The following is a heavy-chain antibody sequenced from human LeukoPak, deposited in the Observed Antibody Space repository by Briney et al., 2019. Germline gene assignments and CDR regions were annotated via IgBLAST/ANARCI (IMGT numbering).Heavy chain of an antibody. CDR3: ARDHRYCSGSSCYSDAFDI. CDR2: ISYSGST. J-gene: IGHJ3*02. Sequence: SETLSLTCTVSGGSISSYYWTWIRQPPGKGLEWIGYISYSGSTNYNPSLKSQVTISVDTSKNQFSLKLSSVTAADTAVYYCARDHRYCSGSSCYSDAFDIWGQGTVVTVSS. V-gene: IGHV4-59*01. D-gene: IGHD2-15*01. CDR1: GGSISSYY.